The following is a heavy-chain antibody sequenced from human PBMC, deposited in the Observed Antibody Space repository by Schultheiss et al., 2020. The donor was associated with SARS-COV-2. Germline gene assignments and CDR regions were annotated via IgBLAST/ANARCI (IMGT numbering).Heavy chain of an antibody. CDR3: ARPTNTYYYDSSGYYDY. Sequence: GGSLRLSCAASGFTFSRFEMNWVRQAPGKGLEWVSYISSSSSYTNYADSVKGRFTISRDNSKNTLYLQMNSLRAEDTAVYYCARPTNTYYYDSSGYYDYWGQGTLVTVSS. D-gene: IGHD3-22*01. J-gene: IGHJ4*02. CDR1: GFTFSRFE. V-gene: IGHV3-21*05. CDR2: ISSSSSYT.